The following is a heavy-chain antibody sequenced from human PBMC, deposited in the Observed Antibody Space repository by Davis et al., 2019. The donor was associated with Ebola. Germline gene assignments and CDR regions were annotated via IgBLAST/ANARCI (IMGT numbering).Heavy chain of an antibody. V-gene: IGHV4-39*01. J-gene: IGHJ4*02. CDR3: ARQHRVTRPLDF. CDR2: IYYTGST. Sequence: SETLSLTCSVSGGSISSSGYNWGWVRQPPRKGLEWLGSIYYTGSTYYNPSLKSRVAMSVDTSKNQFSLSLSSLTAADTAIYYCARQHRVTRPLDFWGQGTLVTVSS. CDR1: GGSISSSGYN.